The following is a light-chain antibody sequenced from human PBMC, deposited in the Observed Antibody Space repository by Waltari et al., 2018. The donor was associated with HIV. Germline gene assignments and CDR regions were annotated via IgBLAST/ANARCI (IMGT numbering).Light chain of an antibody. Sequence: QSALTQPRSVSGSPGQSVTISCTGTSSGFGGYNYVSWYQQHPNKAPELMIYDVTKRPSGVPDRFSGSKSGNTASLTISGLQADDEADYYCCAYAGSYTVFGGGTKVTVL. J-gene: IGLJ3*02. CDR1: SSGFGGYNY. V-gene: IGLV2-11*01. CDR3: CAYAGSYTV. CDR2: DVT.